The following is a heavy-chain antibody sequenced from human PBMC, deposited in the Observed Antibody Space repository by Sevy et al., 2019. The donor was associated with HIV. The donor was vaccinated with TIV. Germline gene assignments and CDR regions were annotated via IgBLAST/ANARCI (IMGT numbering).Heavy chain of an antibody. Sequence: ASVKVSCKASGYTFTGYYMHWVRQAPGQGLEWMGWINPNSGDTNYAQKFQGRVTMTRDTSISTAYMELSRLRSDDTAVYYCARVRGYDFWSGYPIYYYYGMDVWGQGTTVTVSS. V-gene: IGHV1-2*02. D-gene: IGHD3-3*01. CDR2: INPNSGDT. CDR3: ARVRGYDFWSGYPIYYYYGMDV. CDR1: GYTFTGYY. J-gene: IGHJ6*02.